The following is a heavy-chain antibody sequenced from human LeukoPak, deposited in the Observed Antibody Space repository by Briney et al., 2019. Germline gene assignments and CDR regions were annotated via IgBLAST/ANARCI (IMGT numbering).Heavy chain of an antibody. V-gene: IGHV3-23*01. CDR2: ISGSGGST. CDR1: GFTFSSYG. J-gene: IGHJ4*02. D-gene: IGHD3-10*01. Sequence: GGSLRLSCAASGFTFSSYGTSWVRQAPGKGLEWVSAISGSGGSTYYADSVKGRFTISRDNSKNTLYLQMNSLRAEDTAVYYCARFESGSFDYWGQGTLVTVSS. CDR3: ARFESGSFDY.